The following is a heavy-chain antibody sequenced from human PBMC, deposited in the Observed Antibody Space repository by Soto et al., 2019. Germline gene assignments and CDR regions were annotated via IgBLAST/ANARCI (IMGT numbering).Heavy chain of an antibody. J-gene: IGHJ4*02. CDR1: GFTFRSYT. V-gene: IGHV3-23*01. CDR3: AKAYKSGPLYYFDC. Sequence: GGSLRLSCAASGFTFRSYTMNWARQTPGKGLEWVSAISDSGSGTYYTDSVKGRFTVSRDNSKNTLYLQMNSLRAEDTAVYYCAKAYKSGPLYYFDCWGQGTLVTVSS. D-gene: IGHD6-19*01. CDR2: ISDSGSGT.